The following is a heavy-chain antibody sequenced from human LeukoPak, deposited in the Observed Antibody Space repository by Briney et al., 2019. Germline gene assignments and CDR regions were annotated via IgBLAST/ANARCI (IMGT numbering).Heavy chain of an antibody. CDR3: ARDYYDTSGLLTKYYFDY. Sequence: SETLSLTCTVSGGSISSYYWSWIRQPAGKGLEWIGRIYTGGSTNYNPSLRSRVTMSVDTSKNQSSLKLSSVTAADTAVYYCARDYYDTSGLLTKYYFDYWGQGTLVTVSS. V-gene: IGHV4-4*07. CDR1: GGSISSYY. CDR2: IYTGGST. D-gene: IGHD3-22*01. J-gene: IGHJ4*02.